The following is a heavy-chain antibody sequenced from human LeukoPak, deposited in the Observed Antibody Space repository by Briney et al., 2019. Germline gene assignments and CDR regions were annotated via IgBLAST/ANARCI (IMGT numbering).Heavy chain of an antibody. CDR1: GFTFTTYW. V-gene: IGHV3-74*01. CDR3: ARDAVDTANAV. CDR2: IDSDGSIT. Sequence: GGSLRLSCAASGFTFTTYWMHWVRQAPGKGLVWVSHIDSDGSITSYADSVKGRFTISRDNTKNTLYLQMNSLRAEDTAVYYCARDAVDTANAVWGQGTTVTVSS. J-gene: IGHJ6*02. D-gene: IGHD5-18*01.